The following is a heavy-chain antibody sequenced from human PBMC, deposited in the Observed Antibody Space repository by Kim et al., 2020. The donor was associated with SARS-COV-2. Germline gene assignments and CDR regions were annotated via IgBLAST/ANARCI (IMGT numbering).Heavy chain of an antibody. V-gene: IGHV3-23*01. CDR3: ATGPYSSSWYFFQH. J-gene: IGHJ1*01. D-gene: IGHD6-13*01. Sequence: AVSVKGRFTTTREHTKNTLYLQMNSLGAEDTAVYYCATGPYSSSWYFFQHWGQGTLVTVSS.